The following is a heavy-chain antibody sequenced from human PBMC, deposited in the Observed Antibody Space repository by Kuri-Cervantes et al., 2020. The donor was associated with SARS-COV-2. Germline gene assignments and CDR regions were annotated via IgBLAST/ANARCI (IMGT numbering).Heavy chain of an antibody. CDR2: ISGSGGST. Sequence: GESLKISCAASGFTFSSYSMNWVRQAPGKGLEWVSAISGSGGSTYYADSVKGRFTISRDNSKNTLYLQMNSLRAEDTAVYYCAKSRWQQLSWLDYWGQGTLVTVSS. CDR3: AKSRWQQLSWLDY. D-gene: IGHD6-13*01. J-gene: IGHJ4*02. CDR1: GFTFSSYS. V-gene: IGHV3-23*01.